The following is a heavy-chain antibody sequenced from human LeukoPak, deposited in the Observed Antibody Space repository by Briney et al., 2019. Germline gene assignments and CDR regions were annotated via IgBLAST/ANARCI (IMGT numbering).Heavy chain of an antibody. J-gene: IGHJ4*02. CDR3: ARALGYCSSTSCYVYFDY. D-gene: IGHD2-2*01. CDR1: GFTLSSYW. Sequence: GGSLRLSCAASGFTLSSYWMHWVRQAPGKGLVWVSRINSDGSSTSYADSVKGRFTISRDNAKNTLYLQMNSLRAGDTAAYYCARALGYCSSTSCYVYFDYWGQGTLVTVSS. CDR2: INSDGSST. V-gene: IGHV3-74*01.